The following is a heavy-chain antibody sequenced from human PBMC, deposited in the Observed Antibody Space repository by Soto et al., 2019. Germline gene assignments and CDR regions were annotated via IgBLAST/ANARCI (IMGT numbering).Heavy chain of an antibody. V-gene: IGHV3-48*02. Sequence: EVQLVESGGGLVQPGGSLRLSCVASGFSFSAYSMNWVRQAPGKGLEWVSYISRSSSSIYYVDSVKGRFTISRDNDKNSLHLQMHSLRDEDTAIYYCARYGSGSNLRDPFDHWGQGTLVTVSS. CDR3: ARYGSGSNLRDPFDH. CDR2: ISRSSSSI. CDR1: GFSFSAYS. J-gene: IGHJ4*02. D-gene: IGHD3-10*01.